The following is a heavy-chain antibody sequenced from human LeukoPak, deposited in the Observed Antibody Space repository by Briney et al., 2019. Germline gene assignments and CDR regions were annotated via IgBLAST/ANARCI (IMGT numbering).Heavy chain of an antibody. J-gene: IGHJ4*02. Sequence: PGGSLRLSCAASGFTFNTYSMNWARQAPGKGLEWVSSISPSSSAIYYADSVKGRFTISRDNAENSVYLQMNSLRDEDTAVYYCARQFSGWTTYWGQGTLVTVSS. V-gene: IGHV3-48*02. CDR2: ISPSSSAI. CDR3: ARQFSGWTTY. D-gene: IGHD6-19*01. CDR1: GFTFNTYS.